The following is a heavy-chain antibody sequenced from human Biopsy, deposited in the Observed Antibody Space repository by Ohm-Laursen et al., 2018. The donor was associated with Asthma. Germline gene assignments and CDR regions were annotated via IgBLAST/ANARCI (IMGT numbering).Heavy chain of an antibody. D-gene: IGHD2-2*01. CDR3: ARKAGSCISRTCYSLDF. CDR2: INSVFGTT. V-gene: IGHV1-69*01. Sequence: RISCKSLGGTFNTYAIGWVRQAPGQGLEWMGGINSVFGTTTYPQKFQDRVTITADDSTSTVYMELSSLRSEDTAVYYCARKAGSCISRTCYSLDFWGQGTLVTVSS. CDR1: GGTFNTYA. J-gene: IGHJ4*02.